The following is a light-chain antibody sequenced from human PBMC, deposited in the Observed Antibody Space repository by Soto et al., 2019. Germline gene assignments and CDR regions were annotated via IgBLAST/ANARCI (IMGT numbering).Light chain of an antibody. Sequence: QSALTQPASVSGSPGQSITISCTGTSSDVGGYNYVSWYQQHPGKAPKLMIYEVSNRPSGVSNRFSGSKSGNTASLTISGLQAEDEADYCCSSYTSSSHYVFGTGTKLTVL. J-gene: IGLJ1*01. V-gene: IGLV2-14*01. CDR1: SSDVGGYNY. CDR2: EVS. CDR3: SSYTSSSHYV.